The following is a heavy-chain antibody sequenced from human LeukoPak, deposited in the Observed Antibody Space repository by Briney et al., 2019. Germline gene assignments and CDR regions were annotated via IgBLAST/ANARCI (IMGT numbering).Heavy chain of an antibody. Sequence: SETLSLTCTVSGGSISSSNYYWGWIRQPPGKGLEWIGSIYYSGSTYYNPSLKSRVTISVDTSKNQFSLKLSSVTAPDTAVYYCARRRIVATIDYWGQGTLVTVSS. CDR1: GGSISSSNYY. J-gene: IGHJ4*02. D-gene: IGHD5-12*01. CDR3: ARRRIVATIDY. CDR2: IYYSGST. V-gene: IGHV4-39*01.